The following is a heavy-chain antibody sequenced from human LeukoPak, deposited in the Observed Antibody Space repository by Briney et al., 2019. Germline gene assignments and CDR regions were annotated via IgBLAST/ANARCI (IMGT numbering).Heavy chain of an antibody. J-gene: IGHJ5*02. CDR3: ARDRQSSSWSMYNWLDP. Sequence: GASVKVSCKASGGTFSSYAISWVRQAPGQGLEWMGGIIPIFGTANYAQKFQGRVTITADKSTSTAYMELSSLRSEDTAVYYCARDRQSSSWSMYNWLDPWGQGTLVTVSS. CDR1: GGTFSSYA. V-gene: IGHV1-69*06. D-gene: IGHD6-13*01. CDR2: IIPIFGTA.